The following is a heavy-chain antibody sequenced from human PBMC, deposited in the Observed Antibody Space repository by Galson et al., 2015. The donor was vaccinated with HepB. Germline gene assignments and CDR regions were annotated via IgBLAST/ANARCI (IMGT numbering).Heavy chain of an antibody. CDR3: ARRGGSTWFPGSGYFDL. CDR2: INTFGNEI. J-gene: IGHJ2*01. CDR1: GFRFGNYW. V-gene: IGHV3-74*03. D-gene: IGHD2-2*01. Sequence: SLRLSCAASGFRFGNYWMHWVRQVPGKGLEWISRINTFGNEIKYADSVRGRFATSRGNAKNILYLQMYSLGAEDTGLYYCARRGGSTWFPGSGYFDLWGRGSLVTVSS.